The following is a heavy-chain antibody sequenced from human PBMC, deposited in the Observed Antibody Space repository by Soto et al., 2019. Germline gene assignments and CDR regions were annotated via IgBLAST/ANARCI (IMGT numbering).Heavy chain of an antibody. J-gene: IGHJ4*02. CDR2: ISSSSSYI. CDR3: ARDEYSSGRYWLVDY. V-gene: IGHV3-21*01. Sequence: GGSLRLSCAASGFTFSSYSMNWVRQAPGKGLEWVSSISSSSSYIYYADSVKGRFTISRDNAKNSLYLQMNSLRAEDTAVYYCARDEYSSGRYWLVDYWGQGTLVTVSS. D-gene: IGHD1-26*01. CDR1: GFTFSSYS.